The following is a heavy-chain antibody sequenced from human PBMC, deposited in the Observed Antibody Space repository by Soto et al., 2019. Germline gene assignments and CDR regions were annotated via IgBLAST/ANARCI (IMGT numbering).Heavy chain of an antibody. CDR3: VREAGDYDWYFDL. V-gene: IGHV1-18*01. CDR2: ISPHNGNT. D-gene: IGHD4-17*01. J-gene: IGHJ2*01. CDR1: GYTFTSRG. Sequence: QVQLVQSGPEVKEPGASVKVSCKASGYTFTSRGIYWVRQAPGQGLEWMGWISPHNGNTHYAQSHQGRFTLTTDPATSTAYMDLRSLRSVDTAVYYCVREAGDYDWYFDLWGRGTQVTVSS.